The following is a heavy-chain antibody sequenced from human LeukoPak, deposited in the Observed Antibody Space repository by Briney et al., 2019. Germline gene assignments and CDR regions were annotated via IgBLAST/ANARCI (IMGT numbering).Heavy chain of an antibody. CDR1: GGSFSGYY. Sequence: SETLSLTCAVYGGSFSGYYWSWIRQPPGKGVEWLGEINHSGSTNYNPSLKSRVTIPVDTSKNQFSLKLSSVTAADTAVYYCARSYGDYVYYGMDVWGKGTTVTVSS. V-gene: IGHV4-34*01. CDR3: ARSYGDYVYYGMDV. CDR2: INHSGST. J-gene: IGHJ6*04. D-gene: IGHD4-17*01.